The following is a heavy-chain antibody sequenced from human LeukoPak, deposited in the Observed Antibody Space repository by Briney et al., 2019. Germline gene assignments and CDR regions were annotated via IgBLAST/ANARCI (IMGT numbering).Heavy chain of an antibody. D-gene: IGHD1-1*01. V-gene: IGHV4-61*02. CDR3: AREGTSSVDY. Sequence: SQTLSLTCTVSGGSISSGGYYWSWIRQPAGKGLEWIGRIYTSGSTNYNPSLKSRVTISVDTSKNQFSLKLSSVTAADTAVYYCAREGTSSVDYWGQGTLVTVSS. CDR2: IYTSGST. CDR1: GGSISSGGYY. J-gene: IGHJ4*02.